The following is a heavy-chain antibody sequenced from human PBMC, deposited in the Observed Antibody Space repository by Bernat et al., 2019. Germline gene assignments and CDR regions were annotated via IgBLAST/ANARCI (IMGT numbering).Heavy chain of an antibody. CDR3: AKDIVSGAVRGDYGWVSYGMDV. D-gene: IGHD2-21*02. J-gene: IGHJ6*02. Sequence: EVQLVESGGVVVQPGGSLRLSCAASGFTFDDYTMHWVRQAPGKGLEWVSLISWDGGSTYYADSVKGRFTISRDNSKNSLYLQMNSLRTEDTALYYCAKDIVSGAVRGDYGWVSYGMDVWGQGTTVTVSS. CDR2: ISWDGGST. CDR1: GFTFDDYT. V-gene: IGHV3-43*01.